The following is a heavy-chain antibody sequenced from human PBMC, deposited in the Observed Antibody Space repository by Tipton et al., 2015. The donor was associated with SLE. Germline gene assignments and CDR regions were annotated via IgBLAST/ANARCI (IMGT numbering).Heavy chain of an antibody. CDR3: ARDRPGDRAFDI. Sequence: TLSLTCTVSGGSISSYYWSWIRQPPGKGLEWIGYISDSGSTNYNPSLKSRVTISVDKSRSQFSLRLNSVTAADTAVYYCARDRPGDRAFDIWGQGTLVTVSS. V-gene: IGHV4-59*01. J-gene: IGHJ3*02. CDR2: ISDSGST. D-gene: IGHD7-27*01. CDR1: GGSISSYY.